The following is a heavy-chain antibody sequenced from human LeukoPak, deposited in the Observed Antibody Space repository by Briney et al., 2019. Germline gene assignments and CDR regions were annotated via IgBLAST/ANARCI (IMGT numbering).Heavy chain of an antibody. CDR1: GFTFSSYA. Sequence: GGSLRLSCAASGFTFSSYAMHWVRQAPGKGPEWVAVISYDGSNKYYADSVKGRFTISRDNSKNTLYLQMNSLRAEDTAVYYCARNPRTRSGYYSFYFDYWGQGTLVTVSS. CDR2: ISYDGSNK. V-gene: IGHV3-30-3*01. J-gene: IGHJ4*02. CDR3: ARNPRTRSGYYSFYFDY. D-gene: IGHD3-22*01.